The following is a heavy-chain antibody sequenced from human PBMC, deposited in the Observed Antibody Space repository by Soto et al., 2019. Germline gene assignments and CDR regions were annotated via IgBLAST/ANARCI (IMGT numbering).Heavy chain of an antibody. J-gene: IGHJ6*03. D-gene: IGHD3-3*01. CDR3: ARGGDYDFWSGYYNYYYMDV. CDR1: GFTFSNYW. CDR2: INIDGSST. V-gene: IGHV3-74*01. Sequence: EVQLVESGGGLVQPGGSLRLSCAASGFTFSNYWMHWVRQAPGKGLVWVSRINIDGSSTSYADSVKGRFTISRDNAKNTLYLQMNSLRAEDKAVYYCARGGDYDFWSGYYNYYYMDVWGKGTTVTVSS.